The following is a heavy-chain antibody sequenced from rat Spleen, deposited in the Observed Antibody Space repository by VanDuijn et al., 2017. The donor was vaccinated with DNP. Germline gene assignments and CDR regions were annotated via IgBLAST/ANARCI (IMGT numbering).Heavy chain of an antibody. D-gene: IGHD1-2*01. CDR1: GFSLTFYG. CDR2: ISSGGST. J-gene: IGHJ4*01. V-gene: IGHV2S12*01. Sequence: QVQLKESGPGLVQPSQTLSLTCTVSGFSLTFYGVSWVRQPPGKGLEWIAAISSGGSTYYNSPLKSRLSINRDTSKSQVFLKMNSLQTEDTAIYFCTREGQLSDAMDAWGQGTSVTVSS. CDR3: TREGQLSDAMDA.